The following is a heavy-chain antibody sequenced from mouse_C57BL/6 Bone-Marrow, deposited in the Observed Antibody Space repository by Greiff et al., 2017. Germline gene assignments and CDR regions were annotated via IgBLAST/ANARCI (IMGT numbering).Heavy chain of an antibody. CDR1: GYTFTSYG. V-gene: IGHV1-81*01. D-gene: IGHD1-1*01. CDR3: ARKTTVRPYYAMDY. CDR2: IYPRSGNT. J-gene: IGHJ4*01. Sequence: QVQLQQSGAELARPGASVKLSCKASGYTFTSYGISWVKQRTGQGLEWIGEIYPRSGNTYYNEKFKGKATLTADKSSSTAYMELRSLTSEDSAVYFCARKTTVRPYYAMDYWGQGTSVTVSS.